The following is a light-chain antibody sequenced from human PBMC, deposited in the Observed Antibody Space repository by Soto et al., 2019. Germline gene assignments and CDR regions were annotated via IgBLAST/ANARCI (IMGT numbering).Light chain of an antibody. CDR2: EVR. J-gene: IGLJ3*02. CDR1: MRDVGAYNL. CDR3: SAYTASSTLV. V-gene: IGLV2-14*01. Sequence: QSVLTQPASVSGSAGQSITISCSGTMRDVGAYNLVSWYQQHPGTAPKLIIYEVRNRPSGISSRFSGSRSGNTASLTISGFKSEYEGDYYCSAYTASSTLVFGGGTK.